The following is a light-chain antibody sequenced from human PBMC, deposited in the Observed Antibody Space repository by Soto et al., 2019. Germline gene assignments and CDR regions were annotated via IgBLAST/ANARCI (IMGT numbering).Light chain of an antibody. CDR2: YDD. J-gene: IGLJ2*01. Sequence: QSVLTQPPSVSEAPRQRVTISCSGGSSNIGNNAVNWYQQLPGKAPKLLIYYDDLLPSGVSDRFSGSKSGTSASLAISGLQSGDEADYYCAAWDGSLNGVVFGGGTKLTVL. V-gene: IGLV1-36*01. CDR3: AAWDGSLNGVV. CDR1: SSNIGNNA.